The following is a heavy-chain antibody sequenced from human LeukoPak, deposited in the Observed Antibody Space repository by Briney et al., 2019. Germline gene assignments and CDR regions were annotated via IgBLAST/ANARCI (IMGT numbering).Heavy chain of an antibody. J-gene: IGHJ6*02. CDR1: GGTFSSYS. V-gene: IGHV1-69*13. CDR3: ARISLGAIWGYYYGMDV. Sequence: AVKVSCKASGGTFSSYSISWVRQAPGQGLEWMGGFSPIFDTADYAQKFQGRVTITADEFTSTAYMELNSLRSEDTAVFYCARISLGAIWGYYYGMDVWGQGTTVTVSS. D-gene: IGHD1-26*01. CDR2: FSPIFDTA.